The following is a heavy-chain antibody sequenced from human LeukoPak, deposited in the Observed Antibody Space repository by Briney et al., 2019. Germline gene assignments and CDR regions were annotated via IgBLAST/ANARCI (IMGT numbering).Heavy chain of an antibody. CDR2: IDGGDGST. CDR3: AKDARRTSGWYFFDY. CDR1: GFTFSNYA. D-gene: IGHD6-19*01. J-gene: IGHJ4*02. Sequence: PGGSLRLSCAASGFTFSNYAMSWVRQAPGKGPEWVSGIDGGDGSTYYADSVKGRFTISRDNSKNTLFLQMNSLRAEDTAVYYCAKDARRTSGWYFFDYWGQGTLVTVSS. V-gene: IGHV3-23*01.